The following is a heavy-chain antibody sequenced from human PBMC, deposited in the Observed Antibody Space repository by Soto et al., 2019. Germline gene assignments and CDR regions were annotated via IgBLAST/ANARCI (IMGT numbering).Heavy chain of an antibody. CDR3: ALSRYDFWSGYDLDY. D-gene: IGHD3-3*01. J-gene: IGHJ4*02. V-gene: IGHV3-30*02. Sequence: GGSLRLSCAASGFTFSTYGMHWVRQAPGKGLEWVAAIWYDGSNKDYADSVKGRFTISRDNSKNTLDLQMNSLRTEDTALYYCALSRYDFWSGYDLDYWGQGTLVTVSS. CDR2: IWYDGSNK. CDR1: GFTFSTYG.